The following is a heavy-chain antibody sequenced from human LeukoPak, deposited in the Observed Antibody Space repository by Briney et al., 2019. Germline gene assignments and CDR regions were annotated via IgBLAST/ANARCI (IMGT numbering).Heavy chain of an antibody. CDR3: ARRNYGSGSQFDP. CDR1: GGSISSYY. CDR2: IYYSGST. V-gene: IGHV4-39*02. Sequence: SETLSLTCTVSGGSISSYYWSWIRQPPGKGLEWIGTIYYSGSTYYNPSLKSRVTISVDTSKNHFSLKLSSVTAADMAVYYCARRNYGSGSQFDPWGQGTLVTVSS. D-gene: IGHD3-10*01. J-gene: IGHJ5*02.